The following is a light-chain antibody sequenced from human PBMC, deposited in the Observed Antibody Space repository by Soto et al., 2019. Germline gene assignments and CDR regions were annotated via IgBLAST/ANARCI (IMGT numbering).Light chain of an antibody. CDR3: FSHRSGDSHV. J-gene: IGLJ1*01. CDR1: SSDIGAYNY. CDR2: GVT. V-gene: IGLV2-14*01. Sequence: QSSLTQPASVSGSPGQSITISCTGTSSDIGAYNYVSWYQQYPGKAPKLMIYGVTNRPSGVSNRFSGSKTGNTASLTISGLQAEDEADYYCFSHRSGDSHVVGNGTKVTV.